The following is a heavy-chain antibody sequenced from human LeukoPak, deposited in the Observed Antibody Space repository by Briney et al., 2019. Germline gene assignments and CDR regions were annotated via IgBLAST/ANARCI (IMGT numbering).Heavy chain of an antibody. CDR1: GFIFSSYW. D-gene: IGHD4-17*01. J-gene: IGHJ6*02. Sequence: GGSLRLSCAASGFIFSSYWMSWVRQAPGKGLEWVANIKEDGSEKYYVDSVKGRFTISRDNAKNSLYLQMNSLRAEDTAVYYCARVNAVTTDPYYYGMDVWGQGTTVTVSS. CDR2: IKEDGSEK. V-gene: IGHV3-7*01. CDR3: ARVNAVTTDPYYYGMDV.